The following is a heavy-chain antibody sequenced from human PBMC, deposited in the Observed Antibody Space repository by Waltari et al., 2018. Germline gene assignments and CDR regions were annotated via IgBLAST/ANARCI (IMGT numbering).Heavy chain of an antibody. CDR1: GYTFTSYA. CDR3: ASPLMMPATKMDV. CDR2: VDTNTVNP. V-gene: IGHV7-4-1*02. J-gene: IGHJ6*02. D-gene: IGHD2-2*01. Sequence: QVQLVQSGSELKKPGASVKVSCKASGYTFTSYAMNWVRTAPGQGLEWMGWVDTNTVNPTSAQGCTGRLACSLDTSVSTAYLQISSLKAEDTAVYYCASPLMMPATKMDVWGQGTTVTVSS.